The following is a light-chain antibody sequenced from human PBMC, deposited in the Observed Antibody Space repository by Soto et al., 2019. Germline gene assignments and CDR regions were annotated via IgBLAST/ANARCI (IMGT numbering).Light chain of an antibody. CDR2: KAS. J-gene: IGKJ1*01. Sequence: DIQMTQSPSTLSASVRDRVTITCRASQSISSWLAWYQQKPGKAPKLLIYKASSLESGVPSRFSGSGSGTEFTLTISSLQPDDFATYYCQQYNSYWTFGQGTKVEIK. CDR1: QSISSW. CDR3: QQYNSYWT. V-gene: IGKV1-5*03.